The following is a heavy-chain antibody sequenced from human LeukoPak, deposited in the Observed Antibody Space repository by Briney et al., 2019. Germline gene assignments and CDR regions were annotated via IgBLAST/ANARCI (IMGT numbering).Heavy chain of an antibody. CDR2: IIPIFGTA. D-gene: IGHD1-7*01. CDR1: GYTFTSYY. J-gene: IGHJ3*02. Sequence: SVKVSCKASGYTFTSYYMHWVRQAPGQGLEWMGGIIPIFGTANYAQKFQGRVTITADESTSTAYMELSSLRSEDTAVYYCATAITGTTWLDAFDIWGQGTMVTVSS. V-gene: IGHV1-69*13. CDR3: ATAITGTTWLDAFDI.